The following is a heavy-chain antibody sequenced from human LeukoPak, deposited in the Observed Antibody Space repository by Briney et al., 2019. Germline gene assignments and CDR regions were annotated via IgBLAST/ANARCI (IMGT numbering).Heavy chain of an antibody. CDR3: ARESFYSSSL. D-gene: IGHD6-6*01. J-gene: IGHJ4*02. CDR2: ISSSSSTI. CDR1: GLTYSGYG. V-gene: IGHV3-48*01. Sequence: GGSLRLSCAASGLTYSGYGMNWVRQAPGKGLEWVSYISSSSSTIYYADSVKGRFTISRDNAKNSLYLQMNSLRAEDTAVYYCARESFYSSSLWGQGTLVTVSS.